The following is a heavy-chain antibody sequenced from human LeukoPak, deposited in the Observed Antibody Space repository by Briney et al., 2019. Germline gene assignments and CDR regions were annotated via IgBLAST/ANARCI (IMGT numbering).Heavy chain of an antibody. Sequence: PSETLSLTCTVSGGSISSYYWSWIRQPPGKGLEWIGYIYYSGSTNYNPSLKSRVTISVDTSKNQFSLKLSSVTAADTAVYYCARGREDIVVVPAAIGLRYFDLWGRGTLVTVSS. V-gene: IGHV4-59*08. CDR2: IYYSGST. CDR3: ARGREDIVVVPAAIGLRYFDL. J-gene: IGHJ2*01. D-gene: IGHD2-2*01. CDR1: GGSISSYY.